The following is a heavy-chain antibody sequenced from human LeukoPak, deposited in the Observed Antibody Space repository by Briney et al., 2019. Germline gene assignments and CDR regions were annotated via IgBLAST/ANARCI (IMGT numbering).Heavy chain of an antibody. CDR3: ARDGFISHYYMDV. V-gene: IGHV4-39*02. J-gene: IGHJ6*03. D-gene: IGHD3-10*01. CDR2: IYYSGST. Sequence: SETLSLTCTVSGGSISSSSYYWGWIRQPPGKGLEWIGSIYYSGSTYYNPSLKSRVTISVDTSKNQFSLKLSSVTAADTAVYYCARDGFISHYYMDVWGKGTTVTVSS. CDR1: GGSISSSSYY.